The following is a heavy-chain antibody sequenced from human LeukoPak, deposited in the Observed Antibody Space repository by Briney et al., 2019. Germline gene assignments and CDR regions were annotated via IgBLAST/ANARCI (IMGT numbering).Heavy chain of an antibody. CDR3: ARATDYYDSSGSIIGVDY. CDR1: GGTFSSYA. J-gene: IGHJ4*02. Sequence: SVKVSCKASGGTFSSYAISWVRQAPGQGLEGMGGIIPIFGTANYAQKFQGRVTITTDESTSTAYMELSSLRSEDTAVYYCARATDYYDSSGSIIGVDYWGQGTLVTVSS. CDR2: IIPIFGTA. D-gene: IGHD3-22*01. V-gene: IGHV1-69*05.